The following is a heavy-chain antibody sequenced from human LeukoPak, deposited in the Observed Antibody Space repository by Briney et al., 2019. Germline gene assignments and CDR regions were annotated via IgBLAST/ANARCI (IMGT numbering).Heavy chain of an antibody. J-gene: IGHJ3*02. V-gene: IGHV3-7*01. CDR3: ARDSEYSSSFAFDI. D-gene: IGHD6-13*01. CDR1: GFTFSSHW. CDR2: INQDGSER. Sequence: GGSLRLSCAASGFTFSSHWMTWVRQAPGKGPEWVANINQDGSERYYVDSVKGRFTISRDNAKNSLYLQMNSLRAEDTAVYYCARDSEYSSSFAFDIWGQGTMVTVSS.